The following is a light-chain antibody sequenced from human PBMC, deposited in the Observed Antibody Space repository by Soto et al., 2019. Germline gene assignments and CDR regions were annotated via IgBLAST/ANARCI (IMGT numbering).Light chain of an antibody. Sequence: DIQMTQSPSTLSASVGDRVTITCRASQSISSWLAWYQQKPGKAPKLLIYDVSSLESGVPSRFSGSGSGTEFTLTISSLQPDDFETYYCQQYNTYSGTFGQGTKVDIK. J-gene: IGKJ2*01. CDR2: DVS. V-gene: IGKV1-5*01. CDR3: QQYNTYSGT. CDR1: QSISSW.